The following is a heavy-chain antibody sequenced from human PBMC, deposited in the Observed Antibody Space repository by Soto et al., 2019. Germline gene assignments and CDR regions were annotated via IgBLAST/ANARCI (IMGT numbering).Heavy chain of an antibody. Sequence: QVQLQESGPGLVKPSQTLSLTCTVSGGSISSGGYYWSWIRQHPGKGLEWIGYIYYRGSTCYNPSLKSRVTISLDPSKSQFSLKLSSVTAADTAVYYCARDRLSSSGWFDPWCQGTLVTVSS. CDR3: ARDRLSSSGWFDP. J-gene: IGHJ5*02. D-gene: IGHD1-26*01. CDR2: IYYRGST. V-gene: IGHV4-31*03. CDR1: GGSISSGGYY.